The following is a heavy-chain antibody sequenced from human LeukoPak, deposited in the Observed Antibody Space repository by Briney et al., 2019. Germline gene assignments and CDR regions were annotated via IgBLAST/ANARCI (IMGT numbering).Heavy chain of an antibody. CDR2: IQTDGNPK. CDR1: GSIFSNYG. CDR3: AREMSTEMIGGMDV. D-gene: IGHD2-21*01. V-gene: IGHV3-30*02. Sequence: GGSLRLSCTASGSIFSNYGIHWVRQAPGKGLEWVSFIQTDGNPKYYADSVRGRFTISRDNSKKMCYLQMDSLRVDDTAIYYCAREMSTEMIGGMDVRGQGTTVTVTS. J-gene: IGHJ6*02.